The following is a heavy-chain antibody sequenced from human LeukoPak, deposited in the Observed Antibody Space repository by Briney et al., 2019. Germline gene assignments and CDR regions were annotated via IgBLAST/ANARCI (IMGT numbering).Heavy chain of an antibody. D-gene: IGHD3-10*01. J-gene: IGHJ4*02. CDR2: ISGTNGNT. Sequence: ASVKVSCKTSGYTFTTYGISWVRQAPGQGLEWMGWISGTNGNTKYAQKVQGRVTMTTDTSTTTAYMEVRSLRSDDTAVYYCARDRDRMVQGVTALFDYWGQGTLVTVSS. CDR3: ARDRDRMVQGVTALFDY. V-gene: IGHV1-18*04. CDR1: GYTFTTYG.